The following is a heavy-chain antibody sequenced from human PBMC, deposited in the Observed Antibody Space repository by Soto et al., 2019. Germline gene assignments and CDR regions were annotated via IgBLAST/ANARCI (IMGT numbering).Heavy chain of an antibody. CDR2: ISNNGGST. J-gene: IGHJ6*03. Sequence: GGSLRLSCAASGFTFSSYAMSWVRQAPGKGLEYVSGISNNGGSTYYANSVKGRFTISRDNSENTLYLQMGSLRAEDMALYYCARRGYGSRWPNVYMDVWGKGTTVTVSS. V-gene: IGHV3-64*01. CDR1: GFTFSSYA. CDR3: ARRGYGSRWPNVYMDV. D-gene: IGHD6-13*01.